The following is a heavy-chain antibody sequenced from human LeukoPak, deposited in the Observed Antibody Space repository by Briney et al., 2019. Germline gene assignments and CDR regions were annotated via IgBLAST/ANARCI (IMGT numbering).Heavy chain of an antibody. CDR2: IKHDGSEE. CDR3: ARDSRDY. Sequence: GGSLRLSCAASGFTFSIYWMTWVRQAPGKGLEWVAKIKHDGSEEYYVDSVKGRFTISRDNAKNSLYPQMNSLRAEDTAVYYCARDSRDYWGQGTLVTVSS. V-gene: IGHV3-7*01. CDR1: GFTFSIYW. J-gene: IGHJ4*02.